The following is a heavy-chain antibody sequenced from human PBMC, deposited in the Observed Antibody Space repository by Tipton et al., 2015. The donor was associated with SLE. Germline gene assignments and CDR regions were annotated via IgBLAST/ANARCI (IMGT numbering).Heavy chain of an antibody. J-gene: IGHJ4*02. CDR2: ISERGGII. CDR3: ARAVPRSDFLFDY. V-gene: IGHV3-11*04. CDR1: GFNVSTDE. D-gene: IGHD6-25*01. Sequence: SLRLSCAAPGFNVSTDELGWVRQAPGKGLEWISYISERGGIIYDADSVKGRFTVSRDNAKNSLYLQMNNLRAEDTAVYYCARAVPRSDFLFDYWGQGTLVTVSS.